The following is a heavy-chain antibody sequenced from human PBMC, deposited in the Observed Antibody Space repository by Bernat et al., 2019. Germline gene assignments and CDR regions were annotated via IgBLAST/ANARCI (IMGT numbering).Heavy chain of an antibody. D-gene: IGHD3-3*01. J-gene: IGHJ6*02. CDR1: GFTFSSYA. V-gene: IGHV3-23*01. Sequence: EVQLLESGGGLVQPGGSLRLSCAASGFTFSSYAMSWVRQAPGKGLEWVSAISGSGGSTYYADSVKGRFTIPRDNSKNTLYLQMNSLRAEDTAVYYCAKSEYDFWSGYYFGYYYYGMDVWGQGTTVTVSS. CDR3: AKSEYDFWSGYYFGYYYYGMDV. CDR2: ISGSGGST.